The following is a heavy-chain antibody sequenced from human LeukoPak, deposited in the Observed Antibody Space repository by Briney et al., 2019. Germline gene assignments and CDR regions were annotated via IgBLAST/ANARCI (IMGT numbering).Heavy chain of an antibody. CDR1: GFTFSSFG. CDR2: ISNDGSNK. D-gene: IGHD3-3*01. J-gene: IGHJ6*02. V-gene: IGHV3-30*03. Sequence: GGSLRLSCAASGFTFSSFGIHWVRQAPGKGLEWVAVISNDGSNKYYADSVKGRFTISRDNSKNTLYLQMNSLRAEDTAVYYCAREIYDFWSGYYTTPYYYGMDVWGQGTTVTVSS. CDR3: AREIYDFWSGYYTTPYYYGMDV.